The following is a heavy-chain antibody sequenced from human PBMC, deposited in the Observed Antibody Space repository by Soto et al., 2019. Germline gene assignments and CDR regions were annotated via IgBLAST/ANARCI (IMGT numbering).Heavy chain of an antibody. D-gene: IGHD3-22*01. J-gene: IGHJ4*02. Sequence: QITLKESGPTLVKPTQTLTLTCTFSGFSLSTSGVGVGWIRQPPGKALEWLALIYWDDDKRYSPSLKSRLTTTKDTSKNQVVLTMTNMDPVDTATYYCAHRVAYYDSSGYPTYYFDYWGQGTLVTVSS. CDR2: IYWDDDK. V-gene: IGHV2-5*02. CDR3: AHRVAYYDSSGYPTYYFDY. CDR1: GFSLSTSGVG.